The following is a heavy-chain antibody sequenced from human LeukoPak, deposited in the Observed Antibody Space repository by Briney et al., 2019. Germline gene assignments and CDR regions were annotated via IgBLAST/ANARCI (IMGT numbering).Heavy chain of an antibody. V-gene: IGHV1-2*02. CDR2: INPNSGGT. CDR3: ARENDYYEY. CDR1: GYTFTSYD. Sequence: GASVKVSCKASGYTFTSYDINWVRQATGQGLEWMGWINPNSGGTNYAQKFQGRVTMARDTSITTAYMELSRLRSDDTAVYYCARENDYYEYWGQGTLVTVSS. J-gene: IGHJ4*02.